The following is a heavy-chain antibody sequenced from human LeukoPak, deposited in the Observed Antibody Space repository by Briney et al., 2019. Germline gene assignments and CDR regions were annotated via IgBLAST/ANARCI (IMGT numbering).Heavy chain of an antibody. J-gene: IGHJ4*02. CDR3: AAQGVFSHGGY. V-gene: IGHV3-53*01. Sequence: GGSLRLSCAASGFTVSNNYMSWVRQAPGKGLEWVSVIYSVGSTYYTDPVKVRFTISRDTSKNTLYLQMNSLRAEDTAVYYCAAQGVFSHGGYWGQGTLVTVSS. D-gene: IGHD3-16*01. CDR1: GFTVSNNY. CDR2: IYSVGST.